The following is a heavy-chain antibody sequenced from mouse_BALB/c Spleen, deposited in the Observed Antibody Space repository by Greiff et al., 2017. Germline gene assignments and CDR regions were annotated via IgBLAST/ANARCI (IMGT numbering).Heavy chain of an antibody. CDR3: ARELLRLRLFDY. Sequence: QVQLKESGPELVKPGASVKISCKASGYAFSSSWMNWVKQRPGQGLEWIGRIYPGDGDTNYNGKFKGKATLTADKSSSTAYMQLSSLTSVDSAVYFCARELLRLRLFDYWGQGTTLTVSS. CDR2: IYPGDGDT. CDR1: GYAFSSSW. D-gene: IGHD1-2*01. V-gene: IGHV1-82*01. J-gene: IGHJ2*01.